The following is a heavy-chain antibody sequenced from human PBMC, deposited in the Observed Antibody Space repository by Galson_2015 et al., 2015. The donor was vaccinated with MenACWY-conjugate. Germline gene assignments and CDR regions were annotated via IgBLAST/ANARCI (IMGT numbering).Heavy chain of an antibody. CDR1: GFTFRHYA. CDR2: ISGSGGST. J-gene: IGHJ4*02. D-gene: IGHD6-13*01. CDR3: AFQGAAGTGAVDY. V-gene: IGHV3-23*01. Sequence: YLRRACAASGFTFRHYAMSWVRQAPGRGPEWVSTISGSGGSTYYADSVKGRFTISRDNSKNTLYLQMNSLRAEDMAIYYCAFQGAAGTGAVDYWGQGTLVIVSS.